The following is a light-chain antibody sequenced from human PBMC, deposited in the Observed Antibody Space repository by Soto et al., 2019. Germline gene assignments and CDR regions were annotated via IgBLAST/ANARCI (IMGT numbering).Light chain of an antibody. J-gene: IGLJ1*01. V-gene: IGLV2-23*01. CDR3: CSFASSSTSLYV. CDR1: SSDVGSYNL. CDR2: EDN. Sequence: QSALTQPASVSGSPGQSITISCSGTSSDVGSYNLVSWYQQLPGKAPKLIIYEDNKRPSGVSNRFSGSKSGNTASLTISGLQPEDEAGYYCCSFASSSTSLYVFGTGTKLTVL.